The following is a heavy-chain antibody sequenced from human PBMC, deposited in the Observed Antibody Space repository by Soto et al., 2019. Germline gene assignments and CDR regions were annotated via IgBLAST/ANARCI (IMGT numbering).Heavy chain of an antibody. CDR3: PGEPPEGPGLAP. J-gene: IGHJ5*02. V-gene: IGHV4-30-4*01. Sequence: SETLSLTCTVSGGSISSGDYYWSWIRQPPGKGLEWIGYIYYSGSTYYNPSLKSRVTISVDTSKNQFSLKLSSVTAADTAVYYGPGEPPEGPGLAPGGQGTLVTVSS. CDR2: IYYSGST. CDR1: GGSISSGDYY.